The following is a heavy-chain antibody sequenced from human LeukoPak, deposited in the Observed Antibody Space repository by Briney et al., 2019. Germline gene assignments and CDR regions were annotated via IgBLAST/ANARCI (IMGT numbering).Heavy chain of an antibody. CDR2: TRYDGSNK. J-gene: IGHJ1*01. CDR1: GFTFSSYG. CDR3: AKDSVPYSVGYFQH. Sequence: GGSLRLSCAASGFTFSSYGMHWVRQAPGKGLEWVAFTRYDGSNKYYADSVKGRFTISRDNSKNTLYLQMNSLRAEDTAVYYCAKDSVPYSVGYFQHWGQGTLVTVSS. D-gene: IGHD6-13*01. V-gene: IGHV3-30*02.